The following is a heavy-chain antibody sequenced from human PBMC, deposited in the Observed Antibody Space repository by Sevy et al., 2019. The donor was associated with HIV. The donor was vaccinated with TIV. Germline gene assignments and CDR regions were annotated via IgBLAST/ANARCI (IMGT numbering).Heavy chain of an antibody. CDR2: ISAYNGNT. V-gene: IGHV1-18*04. CDR3: ARDPTGDWFDP. J-gene: IGHJ5*02. D-gene: IGHD3-10*01. Sequence: ASVKVSCKASGYTFTGYYMHWVRQAPGQGLQWMGWISAYNGNTNYAQKLQGRVTMTTDTSTSTAYMELRSLRSDDTAVYYCARDPTGDWFDPWGQGTLVTVSS. CDR1: GYTFTGYY.